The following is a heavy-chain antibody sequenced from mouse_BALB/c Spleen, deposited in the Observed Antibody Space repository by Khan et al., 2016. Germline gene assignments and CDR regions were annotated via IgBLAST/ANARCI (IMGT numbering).Heavy chain of an antibody. CDR1: GNIFSSYW. V-gene: IGHV1-9*01. Sequence: QIQLVQSGAELMKPGASVKISCKATGNIFSSYWIEWVKQRPGHGLEWIGEILPGSGSTNYNEKFKGKATFTAETSYNTAYMQLSILTSDASAVYYCARYGNYAMDYSGQVTSFTVSS. D-gene: IGHD2-1*01. CDR3: ARYGNYAMDY. J-gene: IGHJ4*01. CDR2: ILPGSGST.